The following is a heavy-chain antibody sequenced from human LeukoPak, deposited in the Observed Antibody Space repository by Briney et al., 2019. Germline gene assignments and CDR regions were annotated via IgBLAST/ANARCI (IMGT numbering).Heavy chain of an antibody. CDR3: ARGPKWELLPDAFDI. V-gene: IGHV3-64*01. Sequence: GGSLRLSCAASGFTFSSYAMHWVRQAPGKGLEYVSAISSNGGSTYYANSVKGRFTISRDNSKNTLYLQMGSLRAEDMAVYYCARGPKWELLPDAFDIWGQGTMVTVSS. CDR1: GFTFSSYA. CDR2: ISSNGGST. J-gene: IGHJ3*02. D-gene: IGHD1-26*01.